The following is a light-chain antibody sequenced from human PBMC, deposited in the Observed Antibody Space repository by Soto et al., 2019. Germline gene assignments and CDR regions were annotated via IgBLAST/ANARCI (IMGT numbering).Light chain of an antibody. J-gene: IGKJ1*01. CDR2: LGS. CDR3: MQALQTPWT. Sequence: DIVMTQSPLSLPVTPGEPASISCRSSQSLLHSNGYNYLDWYLQKPGQSPQLLIYLGSNRASGVPDRFSGSGSDTDFTLKISRVEAEDVGVYYCMQALQTPWTFGQGTKV. V-gene: IGKV2-28*01. CDR1: QSLLHSNGYNY.